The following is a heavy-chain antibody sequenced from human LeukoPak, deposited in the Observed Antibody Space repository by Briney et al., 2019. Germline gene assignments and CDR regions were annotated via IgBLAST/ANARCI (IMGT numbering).Heavy chain of an antibody. CDR1: GFTFSSYA. V-gene: IGHV3-64*01. J-gene: IGHJ3*02. CDR2: ISSNGGYT. Sequence: GGSLRLSCAASGFTFSSYAMHWGRQAPGKGLEYVSAISSNGGYTYYVNSVKGRFTISRDNSKNTLYLQMGSLRAEDMAVYYCARGGMTTVTLSAFDIWGQGTLVTVSS. CDR3: ARGGMTTVTLSAFDI. D-gene: IGHD4-17*01.